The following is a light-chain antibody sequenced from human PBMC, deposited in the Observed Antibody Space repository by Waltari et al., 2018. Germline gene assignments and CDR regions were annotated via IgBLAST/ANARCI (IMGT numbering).Light chain of an antibody. CDR3: QSAESSGTYYV. CDR1: ALPQKY. Sequence: SYELTQPPSVSVSPGQTARITCSGDALPQKYAYWFPQKPGQAPVLVIYKDTGRPSGIPERFSGSSSGTTVTLTISGVQAEDEADYYCQSAESSGTYYVFGNGTKVTVL. CDR2: KDT. J-gene: IGLJ1*01. V-gene: IGLV3-25*03.